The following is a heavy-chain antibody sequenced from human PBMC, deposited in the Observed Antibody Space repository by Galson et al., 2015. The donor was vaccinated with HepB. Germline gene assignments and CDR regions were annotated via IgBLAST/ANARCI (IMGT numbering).Heavy chain of an antibody. Sequence: SLRLSCAASGFTFSSYSMNWVRQAPGKGLEWVSSISSSSSYIYYADAVKGRFTISRDNAKNSLYLQMNSLRAEDTAVYYCARDPYSMVRGVIDYWGQGTLVTVSS. CDR1: GFTFSSYS. J-gene: IGHJ4*02. D-gene: IGHD3-10*01. CDR2: ISSSSSYI. CDR3: ARDPYSMVRGVIDY. V-gene: IGHV3-21*01.